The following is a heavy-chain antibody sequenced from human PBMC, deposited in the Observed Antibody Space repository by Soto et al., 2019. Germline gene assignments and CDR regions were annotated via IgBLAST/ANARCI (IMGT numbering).Heavy chain of an antibody. J-gene: IGHJ4*02. Sequence: PGGSLRLSCAASGFTFSSYGMHWVRQAPGKGLEWVAVIPYDGSNKYYADSVKGRFTISRDNSKNTLYLQMNSLRAEDTAVYYCAKGGGPYCGGDCYYFDYWGQGTLVTVSS. V-gene: IGHV3-30*18. CDR2: IPYDGSNK. CDR3: AKGGGPYCGGDCYYFDY. CDR1: GFTFSSYG. D-gene: IGHD2-21*02.